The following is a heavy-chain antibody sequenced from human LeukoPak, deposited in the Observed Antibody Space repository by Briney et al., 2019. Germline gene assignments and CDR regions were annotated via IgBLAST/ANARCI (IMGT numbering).Heavy chain of an antibody. CDR3: ARGDAFSGDH. CDR1: GFTFGNFW. CDR2: IHPEGDEK. Sequence: GGSLRLSCVASGFTFGNFWMSWVRHPPGRGLEWVAHIHPEGDEKYHVESVMGRFTISRDNAESSLFLQMNGLRAEDTAVYYCARGDAFSGDHWGQGTLVTVSS. V-gene: IGHV3-7*04. J-gene: IGHJ4*02.